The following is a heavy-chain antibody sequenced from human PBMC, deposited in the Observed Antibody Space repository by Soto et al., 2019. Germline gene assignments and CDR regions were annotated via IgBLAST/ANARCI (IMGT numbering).Heavy chain of an antibody. CDR3: ATYAPGLPRGTATGLDY. J-gene: IGHJ4*02. D-gene: IGHD2-8*02. Sequence: EVQLVESGGGLVQPGGSLRLSCAASGFTFSSYSMNWVRQAPGKGLEWVSYISSSSSTIYYADSVKGRFTISRDNAKYSLYLQMNSLRDEDTAVYYCATYAPGLPRGTATGLDYWGQGTLVTVSS. CDR2: ISSSSSTI. CDR1: GFTFSSYS. V-gene: IGHV3-48*02.